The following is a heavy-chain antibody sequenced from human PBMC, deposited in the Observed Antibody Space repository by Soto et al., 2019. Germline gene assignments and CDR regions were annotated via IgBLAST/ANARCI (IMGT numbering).Heavy chain of an antibody. J-gene: IGHJ4*02. Sequence: QVQLVESGGGVVQPGRSLRLSCAASGFTFSSYGIHWVRQTPGKGLEWVAVVWYDGRRKYYADFVKGRFTISRDTSKNTLELQMDSLRAEDTAVYYCARDDDTGGHYSLLNYWGQGTLVTVSS. D-gene: IGHD2-8*02. CDR3: ARDDDTGGHYSLLNY. V-gene: IGHV3-33*01. CDR2: VWYDGRRK. CDR1: GFTFSSYG.